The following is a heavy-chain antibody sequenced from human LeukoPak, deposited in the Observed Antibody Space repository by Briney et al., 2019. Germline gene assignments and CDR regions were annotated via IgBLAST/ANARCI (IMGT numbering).Heavy chain of an antibody. CDR1: GYSISSGYY. J-gene: IGHJ3*02. CDR2: IYHSGST. CDR3: AGAYYDFWSGYYSRGDAFDI. V-gene: IGHV4-38-2*01. Sequence: SETLSLTCVVSGYSISSGYYWGWIRQPPGKGLEWIGSIYHSGSTYYNPSLKSRVTISVDTSKNQFSLKLSSVTAADTAVYYCAGAYYDFWSGYYSRGDAFDIWGQGTMVTVSS. D-gene: IGHD3-3*01.